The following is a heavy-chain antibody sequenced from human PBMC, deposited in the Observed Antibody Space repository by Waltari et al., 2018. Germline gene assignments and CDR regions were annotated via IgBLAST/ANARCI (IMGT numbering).Heavy chain of an antibody. Sequence: SLRLSCAASGFTVSSNYMSWVRQAPGKGLEWVSVIYSGGSTYYADSVKGRFTISRDNSKNTLYLQMNSLRAEDTAVYYCARDHIGYCSGGSCYSPYYYMDVWGKGTTVTVSS. CDR2: IYSGGST. J-gene: IGHJ6*03. CDR3: ARDHIGYCSGGSCYSPYYYMDV. CDR1: GFTVSSNY. V-gene: IGHV3-53*01. D-gene: IGHD2-15*01.